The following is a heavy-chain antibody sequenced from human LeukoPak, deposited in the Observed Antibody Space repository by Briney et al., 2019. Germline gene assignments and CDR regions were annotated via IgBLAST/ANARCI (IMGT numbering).Heavy chain of an antibody. D-gene: IGHD3-22*01. CDR1: GFALNSYA. CDR3: ARTGGSSGYSSPIDY. Sequence: GGSLRLSCAASGFALNSYAMHWVRQAPGKGLEYVSAISSNGGSTYYANSVKGRFTISRDNSKNTLYLQMGSLRAEDMAVYYCARTGGSSGYSSPIDYWGQGTLVTVSS. J-gene: IGHJ4*02. CDR2: ISSNGGST. V-gene: IGHV3-64*01.